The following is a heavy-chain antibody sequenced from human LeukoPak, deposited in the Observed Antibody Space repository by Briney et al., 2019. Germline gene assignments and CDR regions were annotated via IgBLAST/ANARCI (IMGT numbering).Heavy chain of an antibody. Sequence: SETLSLTCTVSGGSISSYYWSRIRQPAGKGLEWIGRIYTSGSTNYNPSLKSRVTMSVDTSKNQFSLKLSSATAADTAVYYCARRTRISSSWSYGMDVWGQGTTVTVSS. J-gene: IGHJ6*02. CDR2: IYTSGST. CDR1: GGSISSYY. CDR3: ARRTRISSSWSYGMDV. D-gene: IGHD6-13*01. V-gene: IGHV4-4*07.